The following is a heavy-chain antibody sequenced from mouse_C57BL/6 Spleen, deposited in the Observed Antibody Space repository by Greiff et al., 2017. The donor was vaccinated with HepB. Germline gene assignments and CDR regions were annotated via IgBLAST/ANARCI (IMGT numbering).Heavy chain of an antibody. CDR3: ARSGDYPYWYFDV. CDR2: IDPSDSYT. D-gene: IGHD2-4*01. CDR1: GYTFTSYW. J-gene: IGHJ1*03. Sequence: QVQLQQPGAELVRPGTSVKLSCKASGYTFTSYWMHWVKQRPGQGLEWIGVIDPSDSYTNYNQKFKGKATLTVDTSSSTAYMQLSSLTSEDSAVYYSARSGDYPYWYFDVWGTGTTVTVSS. V-gene: IGHV1-59*01.